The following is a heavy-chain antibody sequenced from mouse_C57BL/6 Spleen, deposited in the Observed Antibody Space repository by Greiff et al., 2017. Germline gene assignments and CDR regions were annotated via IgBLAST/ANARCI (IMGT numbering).Heavy chain of an antibody. CDR3: ARGGGWLLPFAY. D-gene: IGHD2-3*01. CDR1: GYTFTSYW. J-gene: IGHJ3*01. CDR2: IYPGSGST. Sequence: QVQLQQPGAELVQPGASVKMSCKASGYTFTSYWITWVKQRPGQGLEWIGDIYPGSGSTNYNEKFKSKATLTVDTSSSTAYMQLSSLTSEDSAVYYCARGGGWLLPFAYGGQGTLVTVSA. V-gene: IGHV1-55*01.